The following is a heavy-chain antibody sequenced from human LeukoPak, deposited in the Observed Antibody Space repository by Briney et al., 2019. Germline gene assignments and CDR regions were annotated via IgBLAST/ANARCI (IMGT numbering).Heavy chain of an antibody. V-gene: IGHV3-7*03. CDR1: GFTFSSYW. CDR2: IKQDGSEQ. CDR3: ARDSCSSTSCYWGVFDY. Sequence: PGGSLRLSCAASGFTFSSYWMSWVRQAPGKGLEWVANIKQDGSEQNYVDSVKGRFTISRDNAKNSLYLQMNSLRAEDTAVYYSARDSCSSTSCYWGVFDYWGQGTLVTVSS. D-gene: IGHD2-2*01. J-gene: IGHJ4*02.